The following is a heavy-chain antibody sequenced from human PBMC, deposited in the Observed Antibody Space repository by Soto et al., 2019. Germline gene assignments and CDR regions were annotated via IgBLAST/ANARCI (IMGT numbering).Heavy chain of an antibody. V-gene: IGHV3-48*02. CDR1: GFTFGNYG. Sequence: GGSLRLSCAASGFTFGNYGMHWVRQAPGTGLEWLSHISYNGIIISYADSVWGRFTISRDNAKNSMYLQMSSLRDEDTAIYYCVRDWAYGFDIWGLGTMVTVSS. CDR3: VRDWAYGFDI. J-gene: IGHJ3*02. D-gene: IGHD3-16*01. CDR2: ISYNGIII.